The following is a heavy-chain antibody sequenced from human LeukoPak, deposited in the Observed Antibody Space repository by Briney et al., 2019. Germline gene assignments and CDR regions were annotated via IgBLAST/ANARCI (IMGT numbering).Heavy chain of an antibody. CDR2: IYYSGST. Sequence: TPSETLSLTCTVSGGSISSSSYYWGWIRQPPGKGLEWIGSIYYSGSTYYNPSLKSRVTISVDTSKNQFSLKLSSVTAADTAVYYCARDFSIAAAGTPGWFDPWGQGTLVTVSS. CDR3: ARDFSIAAAGTPGWFDP. V-gene: IGHV4-39*07. D-gene: IGHD6-13*01. CDR1: GGSISSSSYY. J-gene: IGHJ5*02.